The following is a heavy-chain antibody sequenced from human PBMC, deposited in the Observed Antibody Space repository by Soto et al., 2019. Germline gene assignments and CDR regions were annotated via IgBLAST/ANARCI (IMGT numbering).Heavy chain of an antibody. CDR2: VYYTGTI. CDR1: NVSISSSY. CDR3: ARDFAGRGPFDP. J-gene: IGHJ5*01. V-gene: IGHV4-59*01. Sequence: SETLSLTCSVSNVSISSSYWNWLRQAPGKGLEWIGFVYYTGTIKYNPSLKSRVTISVDTSRNEFSLRLTSVTTADTAFYFCARDFAGRGPFDPWGPGTLVTVSS. D-gene: IGHD1-26*01.